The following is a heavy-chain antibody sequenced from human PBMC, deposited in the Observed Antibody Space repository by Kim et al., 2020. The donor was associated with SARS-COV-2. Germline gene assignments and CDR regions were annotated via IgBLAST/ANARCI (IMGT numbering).Heavy chain of an antibody. V-gene: IGHV3-64*01. D-gene: IGHD2-15*01. CDR3: ARDLGHLYCSGGSCSVP. Sequence: GGSLRLSCAASGFTFSSYAMHWVRQAPGKGLEYVSAISSNGGSTYYANSVKGRFTISRDNSKNTLYLQMGSLRVEDMAVYYCARDLGHLYCSGGSCSVPWGQGTLVTVSS. CDR2: ISSNGGST. J-gene: IGHJ5*02. CDR1: GFTFSSYA.